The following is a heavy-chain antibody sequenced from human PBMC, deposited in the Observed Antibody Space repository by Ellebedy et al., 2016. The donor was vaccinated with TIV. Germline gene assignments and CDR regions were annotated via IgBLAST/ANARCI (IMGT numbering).Heavy chain of an antibody. CDR1: GYSFTNYH. J-gene: IGHJ4*02. Sequence: AASVKVSCKASGYSFTNYHISWVRQAPGQGLEWMGWISSYNGNTNYAQKLQGRVTMTTDTSTSTAYMELKSLRSDDTAVYYCARGASSSPGGFDFWGQGTLVTVSS. CDR3: ARGASSSPGGFDF. D-gene: IGHD6-6*01. CDR2: ISSYNGNT. V-gene: IGHV1-18*04.